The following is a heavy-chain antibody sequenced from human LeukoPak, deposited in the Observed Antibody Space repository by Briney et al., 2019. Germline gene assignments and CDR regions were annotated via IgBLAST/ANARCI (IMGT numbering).Heavy chain of an antibody. D-gene: IGHD1-1*01. CDR3: ARGLEWGDGFDI. CDR2: VYISGST. V-gene: IGHV4-61*02. J-gene: IGHJ3*02. Sequence: SETLSLTCTVSGGSISSGSYYWTWTRQPAGKGLEWIGRVYISGSTNYNPSLKSRVTTSVDTSKNHFSLKLTSVTAADTAVYYCARGLEWGDGFDIWGQGTMVTVSP. CDR1: GGSISSGSYY.